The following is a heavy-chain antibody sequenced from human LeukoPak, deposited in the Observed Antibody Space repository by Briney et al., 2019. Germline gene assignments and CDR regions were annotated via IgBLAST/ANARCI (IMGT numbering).Heavy chain of an antibody. CDR1: GDSINTYY. V-gene: IGHV4-59*01. CDR2: IYYSGTS. CDR3: VRGRDGYSD. Sequence: PSETLSLTRTVSGDSINTYYWSWIRQPPGKGLEWIGYIYYSGTSNYNPSLNSRVTMSVDTSKNQFSLKLSSVTVADTAMYYCVRGRDGYSDWGQGTLVTVSS. J-gene: IGHJ4*02. D-gene: IGHD5-24*01.